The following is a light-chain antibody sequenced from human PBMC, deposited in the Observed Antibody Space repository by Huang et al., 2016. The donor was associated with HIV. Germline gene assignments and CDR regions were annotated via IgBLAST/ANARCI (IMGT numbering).Light chain of an antibody. CDR2: AAS. CDR3: QQLNSYPPAPT. V-gene: IGKV1-9*01. Sequence: IQLTQSPSSLSASVGDRVTITCRASQGISSYLAWYQQKPGKAPKLLIYAASTLQSGVPERFSGSGSGTDVTLTISSLQPEDFATYDCQQLNSYPPAPTFGPGTKVDIK. CDR1: QGISSY. J-gene: IGKJ3*01.